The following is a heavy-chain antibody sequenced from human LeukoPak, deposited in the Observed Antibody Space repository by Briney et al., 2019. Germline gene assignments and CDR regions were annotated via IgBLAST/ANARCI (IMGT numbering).Heavy chain of an antibody. CDR1: GFIYSAYS. D-gene: IGHD1-1*01. J-gene: IGHJ4*02. CDR2: ISRLGT. CDR3: AKGLEVESRLDS. V-gene: IGHV3-69-1*01. Sequence: GGSLRLSCSASGFIYSAYSMYWVRQAQGKGLEWVSGISRLGTFYSDSVKGRFTISRDNSRNTLFLQMNSLTVDDTAVYYCAKGLEVESRLDSWGPGTLVTVSS.